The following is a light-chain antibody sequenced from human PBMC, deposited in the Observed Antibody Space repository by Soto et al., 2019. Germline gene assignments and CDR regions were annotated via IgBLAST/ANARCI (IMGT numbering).Light chain of an antibody. CDR3: QKYNSALWT. CDR1: QGISNY. CDR2: SAS. V-gene: IGKV1-27*01. Sequence: DIQMTQSPSSLSASVGDRVTITCRASQGISNYLAWYQQKPRKVPQLLIYSASVLQSGVPSRFSGSGSETAFTLTISSLQPEDVATYYCQKYNSALWTFGQGTKVEIK. J-gene: IGKJ1*01.